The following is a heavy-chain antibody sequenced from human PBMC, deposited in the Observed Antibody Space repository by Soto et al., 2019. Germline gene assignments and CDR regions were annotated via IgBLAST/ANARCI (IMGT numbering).Heavy chain of an antibody. CDR2: ISYDGSNK. V-gene: IGHV3-30*18. Sequence: QVQLVESGGGVVQPGRSLRLSCAASGFTFSSYGMHWVRQAPGKGLEWVAVISYDGSNKYYADSVKGRFTISRDNSKNTLYLQINSLRAEDTAVYYCAKAWDDYGDYFDYWGQGTLVTVSS. D-gene: IGHD4-17*01. CDR1: GFTFSSYG. J-gene: IGHJ4*02. CDR3: AKAWDDYGDYFDY.